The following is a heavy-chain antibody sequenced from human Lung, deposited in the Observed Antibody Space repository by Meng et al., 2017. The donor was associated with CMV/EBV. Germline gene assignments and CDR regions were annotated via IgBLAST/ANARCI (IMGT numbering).Heavy chain of an antibody. D-gene: IGHD3-10*02. V-gene: IGHV1-46*01. CDR3: ARDRYQYYYLHS. CDR1: GYTFTSYY. CDR2: INPSGGST. J-gene: IGHJ4*02. Sequence: ASVKVSCKASGYTFTSYYMHRVRQAPGQGLEWMGIINPSGGSTTYAQKFQSRVTMIRDTSTSTVYMELSSLRSEDTAVYYCARDRYQYYYLHSWGQGTLVTVSS.